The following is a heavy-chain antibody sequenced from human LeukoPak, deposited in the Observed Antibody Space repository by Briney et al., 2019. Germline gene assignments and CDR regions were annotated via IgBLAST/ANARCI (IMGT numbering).Heavy chain of an antibody. CDR1: GFTFSSFA. Sequence: PGGSLRLSCAASGFTFSSFALSWVRQAPGKGLEWVSYISSSGSTIYYADSVQGRFTISRDNAKNSLYLQMNSLRAEDTAVYYCARDGGGANSVYHDSFDIWGQGTMVTVSS. CDR2: ISSSGSTI. V-gene: IGHV3-11*01. J-gene: IGHJ3*02. CDR3: ARDGGGANSVYHDSFDI. D-gene: IGHD2/OR15-2a*01.